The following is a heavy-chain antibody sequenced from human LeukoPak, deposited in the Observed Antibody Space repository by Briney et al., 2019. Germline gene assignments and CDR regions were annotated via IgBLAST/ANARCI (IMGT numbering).Heavy chain of an antibody. J-gene: IGHJ4*02. D-gene: IGHD6-19*01. CDR3: ARDYAPYTSGWYDGEDY. Sequence: KPGGSLRLSCAASGFTFSSYSKNWVRQAPGKGLEWVSSISSSSSYIYYADSVKGRFTISRDNAKNSLYLQMNSLRAEDTAVYYCARDYAPYTSGWYDGEDYWGQGTLVTVSS. V-gene: IGHV3-21*01. CDR2: ISSSSSYI. CDR1: GFTFSSYS.